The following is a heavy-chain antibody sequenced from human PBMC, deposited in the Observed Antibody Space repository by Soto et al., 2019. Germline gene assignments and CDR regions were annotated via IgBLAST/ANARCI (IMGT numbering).Heavy chain of an antibody. D-gene: IGHD3-10*01. CDR2: IITNNGNT. J-gene: IGHJ6*02. V-gene: IGHV1-18*01. CDR1: GYTFSDYG. CDR3: AIQRAGAYGMDV. Sequence: QVQLVQSGAEVKKPGASVKVSCKASGYTFSDYGISWVRQAPGQRPEYMGWIITNNGNTKYAQNIQGRVTMTTDTSASTGYMELRSLRPDDTAVYYCAIQRAGAYGMDVWGQGTTVTVSS.